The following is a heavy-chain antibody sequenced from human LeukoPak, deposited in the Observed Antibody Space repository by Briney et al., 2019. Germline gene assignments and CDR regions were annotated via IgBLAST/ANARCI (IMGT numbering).Heavy chain of an antibody. CDR1: GGTFSNYA. J-gene: IGHJ5*02. CDR3: ARDTARAPASNWFDP. D-gene: IGHD5-18*01. CDR2: IIPFLGII. V-gene: IGHV1-69*04. Sequence: GASVKVSCKASGGTFSNYAISWVRQAPGQGLEWMGRIIPFLGIIDYAQKFQDRVTITADTSTSTAYMELSSLTSEDAAVYFCARDTARAPASNWFDPWGQGTLVTVSS.